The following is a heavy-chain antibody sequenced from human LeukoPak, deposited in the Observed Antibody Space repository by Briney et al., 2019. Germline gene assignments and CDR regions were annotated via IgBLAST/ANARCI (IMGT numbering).Heavy chain of an antibody. D-gene: IGHD3-22*01. Sequence: SETLSLTCTVSGGSITSSSYYWGWIRQPPGKGLEWIGSIYYSGSTYYNPSLKSRVTISIDTSKNQFSLKLSSVTAADMAVYYCARLLGLDSSGYYLSAFDIWGQGTLVTVSS. CDR3: ARLLGLDSSGYYLSAFDI. J-gene: IGHJ3*02. CDR2: IYYSGST. V-gene: IGHV4-39*01. CDR1: GGSITSSSYY.